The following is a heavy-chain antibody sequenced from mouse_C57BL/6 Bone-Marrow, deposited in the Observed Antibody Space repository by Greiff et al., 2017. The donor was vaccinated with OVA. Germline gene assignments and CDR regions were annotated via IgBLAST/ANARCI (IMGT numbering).Heavy chain of an antibody. CDR1: GYTFTSYW. CDR3: ARGGGWLLHPWFAY. J-gene: IGHJ3*01. Sequence: QVQLKQPGAELVKPGASVKLSCKASGYTFTSYWMHWVKQRPGQGLEWIGMIHPNSGSTNYNEKFKSKATLTVDKSSSTAYMQLSSLTSEDSAVYYCARGGGWLLHPWFAYWGQGTLVTVSA. D-gene: IGHD2-3*01. CDR2: IHPNSGST. V-gene: IGHV1-64*01.